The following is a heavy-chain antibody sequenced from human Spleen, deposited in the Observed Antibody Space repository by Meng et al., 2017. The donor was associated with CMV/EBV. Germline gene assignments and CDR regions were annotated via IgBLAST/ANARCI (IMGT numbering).Heavy chain of an antibody. V-gene: IGHV4-34*01. CDR1: GGSFSGYY. J-gene: IGHJ4*02. CDR2: MYYSGST. Sequence: ESLKISCAVYGGSFSGYYWGWIRQPPGKGLEWIGSMYYSGSTYYNPSLKSRVTISIDSSKNQFSLKLSSVTAADTAVYYCASAGSGGFYTWGQGTLVTVSS. CDR3: ASAGSGGFYT. D-gene: IGHD2-15*01.